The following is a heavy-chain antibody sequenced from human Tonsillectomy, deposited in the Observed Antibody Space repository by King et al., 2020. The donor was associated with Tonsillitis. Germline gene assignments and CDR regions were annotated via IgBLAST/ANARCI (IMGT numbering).Heavy chain of an antibody. D-gene: IGHD3-9*01. Sequence: QLVQSGAEVKKPGSSVKVSCKASGGTFSNFAISWVRQAPGQGLEWMGGIIPSFGKANYAQKFQGKVTMTADASTRTTYMEVTSLTSNDTATYNCARFESPALTNRGGLDVWGQGTTVIVSS. CDR1: GGTFSNFA. J-gene: IGHJ6*02. CDR3: ARFESPALTNRGGLDV. V-gene: IGHV1-69*12. CDR2: IIPSFGKA.